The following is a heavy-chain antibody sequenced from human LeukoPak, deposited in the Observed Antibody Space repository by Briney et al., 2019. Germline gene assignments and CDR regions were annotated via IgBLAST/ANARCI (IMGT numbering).Heavy chain of an antibody. CDR3: ARQKLRYFDWAFDY. D-gene: IGHD3-9*01. CDR2: INHSGST. Sequence: SETLSLTCAVYGGSFSGYYWSWLRQPPGKGLEWIGEINHSGSTNYNPSLKSRVTISVDTSKNQFSLKLSSVTAADTAVYYCARQKLRYFDWAFDYWGQGTLVTVSS. J-gene: IGHJ4*02. V-gene: IGHV4-34*01. CDR1: GGSFSGYY.